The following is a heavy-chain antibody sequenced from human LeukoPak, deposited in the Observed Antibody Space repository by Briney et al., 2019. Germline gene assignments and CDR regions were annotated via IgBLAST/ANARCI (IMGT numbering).Heavy chain of an antibody. CDR2: IYYSGST. CDR3: ARLYGDYSVYY. D-gene: IGHD4-17*01. J-gene: IGHJ4*02. V-gene: IGHV4-39*01. CDR1: GGSISSSSYY. Sequence: SETLSFTCSVSGGSISSSSYYWGGIRQPRGKGLEWIGSIYYSGSTYYNPSLKSRVTISVDTSKNQFSLKLSSVTAADTAVYYCARLYGDYSVYYWRQGTLVTVSS.